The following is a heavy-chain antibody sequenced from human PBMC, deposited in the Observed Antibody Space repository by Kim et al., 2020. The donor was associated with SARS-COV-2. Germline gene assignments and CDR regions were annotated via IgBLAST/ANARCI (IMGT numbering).Heavy chain of an antibody. V-gene: IGHV4-34*01. Sequence: SETLSLTCAVYGGSFSGYYWSWIRQPPGKGLEWIGEINHSGSTNYNPSLKSRVTISVDTSKNQFSLKLSSVTAADMAVYYCARGRGSIWGQGTLVTVSS. J-gene: IGHJ4*02. CDR3: ARGRGSI. D-gene: IGHD3-10*01. CDR2: INHSGST. CDR1: GGSFSGYY.